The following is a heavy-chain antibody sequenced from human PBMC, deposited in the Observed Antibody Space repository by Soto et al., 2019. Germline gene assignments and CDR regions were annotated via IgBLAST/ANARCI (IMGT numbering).Heavy chain of an antibody. CDR3: ARDFCSSTSCYSEDWFDP. V-gene: IGHV4-38-2*02. D-gene: IGHD2-2*01. J-gene: IGHJ5*02. Sequence: SETLSLTCAVSGYSISSGYYWGWIRQPPGKGLEWIGSIYHSGSTYYNPSLKSRVTISVDTSKNQFSLKLSSVTAADTAVYHCARDFCSSTSCYSEDWFDPWGQGTLVTVSS. CDR1: GYSISSGYY. CDR2: IYHSGST.